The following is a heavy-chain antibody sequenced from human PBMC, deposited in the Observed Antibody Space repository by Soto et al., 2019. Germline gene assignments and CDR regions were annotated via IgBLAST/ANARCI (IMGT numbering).Heavy chain of an antibody. CDR3: AREPEIFDY. J-gene: IGHJ4*01. Sequence: GASVKVSCKASGYTFTSYGISWVRQAPGQGIEWMGWISGYNGNKKYAQKLQGRVTMTTDTSTSTAYMELRSLRSDDTAVYYCAREPEIFDYWGQGTLVIGSS. V-gene: IGHV1-18*01. CDR1: GYTFTSYG. CDR2: ISGYNGNK.